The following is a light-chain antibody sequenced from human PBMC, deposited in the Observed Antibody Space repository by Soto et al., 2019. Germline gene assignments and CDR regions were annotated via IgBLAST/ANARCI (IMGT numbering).Light chain of an antibody. J-gene: IGLJ1*01. CDR1: SSDLAIYNY. Sequence: QSALTQPASVSGSPGQSITISCTGTSSDLAIYNYVSWYQQQPGKAPKRMIYQVTNRPSGVSNRFSGARSGNTASLTISGLQAEDEADSYCSSYTDSSNYVFGTGTKVTVL. CDR2: QVT. CDR3: SSYTDSSNYV. V-gene: IGLV2-14*01.